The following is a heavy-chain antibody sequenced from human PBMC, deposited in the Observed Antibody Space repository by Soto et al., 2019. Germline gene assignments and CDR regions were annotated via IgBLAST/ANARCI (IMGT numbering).Heavy chain of an antibody. V-gene: IGHV3-53*01. Sequence: EVQLVESGGGLIQPGGSLSLSCAASGFTVSSNYMSWVRQAPGKGLEWVSVIYGGGDTYHADSVKGRFSISRDNSKNTLYLQMNRLRAEDTAVYYCARTPYYSGSGTLQYFQQWGQGTLVTVSS. D-gene: IGHD3-10*01. J-gene: IGHJ1*01. CDR3: ARTPYYSGSGTLQYFQQ. CDR2: IYGGGDT. CDR1: GFTVSSNY.